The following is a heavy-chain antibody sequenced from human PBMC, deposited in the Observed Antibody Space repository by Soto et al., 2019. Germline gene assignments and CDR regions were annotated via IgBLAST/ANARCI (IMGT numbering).Heavy chain of an antibody. CDR2: ISSSSSVI. CDR1: GGSISSYY. J-gene: IGHJ6*03. CDR3: ARDLSWGSNWYYYMDV. D-gene: IGHD7-27*01. V-gene: IGHV3-48*01. Sequence: PSETLSLTCPVSGGSISSYYWSWVRQAPGKGLEWVSYISSSSSVIDYADSVKGRFTVSRDNARNSLYLQMNSLRAEDTAVYYCARDLSWGSNWYYYMDVWGKGTTVTVSS.